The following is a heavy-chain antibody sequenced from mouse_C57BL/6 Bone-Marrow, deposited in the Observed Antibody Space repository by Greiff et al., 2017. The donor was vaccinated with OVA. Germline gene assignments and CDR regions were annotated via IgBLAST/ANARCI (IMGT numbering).Heavy chain of an antibody. D-gene: IGHD1-1*01. CDR2: INPNYGTT. V-gene: IGHV1-39*01. Sequence: EVQLQQSGPELVKPGASVKISCKASGYSFTDYNMNWVKQSNGKSLEWIGVINPNYGTTSYNQKFKGKAILTADKSSSTAYMELRSLTSEDSAVYYCTPGEGSSFSYWYFDVWGTGTTVTVSS. CDR3: TPGEGSSFSYWYFDV. J-gene: IGHJ1*03. CDR1: GYSFTDYN.